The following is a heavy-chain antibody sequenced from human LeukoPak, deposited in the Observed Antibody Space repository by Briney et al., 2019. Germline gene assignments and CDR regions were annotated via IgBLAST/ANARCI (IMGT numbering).Heavy chain of an antibody. CDR1: GDSISIYY. D-gene: IGHD3-10*01. J-gene: IGHJ4*02. V-gene: IGHV4-59*01. CDR2: IYNSGST. Sequence: SETLSLTCSVSGDSISIYYWSWIRQPPGKGLEWIGYIYNSGSTNYNPSLESRVTISVDTSKNQFSLKLTSVTAADTAVYYCARDRELGYWGQGTLVTVSS. CDR3: ARDRELGY.